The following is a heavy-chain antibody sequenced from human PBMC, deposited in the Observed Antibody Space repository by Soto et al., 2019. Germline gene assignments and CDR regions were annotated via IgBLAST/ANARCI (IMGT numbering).Heavy chain of an antibody. V-gene: IGHV4-34*01. Sequence: QVQLQQWGAGLLKPSETLSLTCAVYGGSFSGYYWSWIRQPPGKGLEWIGEINHSGSTNYNPSLKRRVTISVATSKNQFSLKLSSVTAADTAVYYCARGSSYYMDVWGKGTTVTVSS. CDR1: GGSFSGYY. CDR2: INHSGST. J-gene: IGHJ6*03. D-gene: IGHD6-6*01. CDR3: ARGSSYYMDV.